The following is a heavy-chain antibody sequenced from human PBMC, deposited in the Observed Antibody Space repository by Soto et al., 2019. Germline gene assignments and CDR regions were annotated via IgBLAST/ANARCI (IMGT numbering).Heavy chain of an antibody. D-gene: IGHD3-9*01. CDR1: GFTVSSNY. CDR3: ATASSILTGYYRNYYYYGMDV. J-gene: IGHJ6*02. Sequence: GGSLRLSXAASGFTVSSNYMSWVRQAPGKGLEWVSVIYSGGSTYYADSVKGRFTISRDNSKNTLYLQMNSLRAEDTAVYYCATASSILTGYYRNYYYYGMDVWGQGTTVTVSS. CDR2: IYSGGST. V-gene: IGHV3-53*01.